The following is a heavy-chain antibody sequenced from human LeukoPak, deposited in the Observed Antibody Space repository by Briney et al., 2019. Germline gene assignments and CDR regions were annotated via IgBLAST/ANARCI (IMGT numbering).Heavy chain of an antibody. D-gene: IGHD1-26*01. Sequence: PGGSLRLSCAASGFTFSSYAMSWVRQAPGKGLEWVSAISGSGGSTYYADSVKGRFTISRDNSKNTLYLQMNSLRAEDTAVYYCAKDSPPSGSYSPLGEDYFDYWGQGTLVTVSS. CDR1: GFTFSSYA. CDR3: AKDSPPSGSYSPLGEDYFDY. J-gene: IGHJ4*02. V-gene: IGHV3-23*01. CDR2: ISGSGGST.